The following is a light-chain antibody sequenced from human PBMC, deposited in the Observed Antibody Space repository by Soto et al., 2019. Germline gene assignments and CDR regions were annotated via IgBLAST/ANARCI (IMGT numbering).Light chain of an antibody. CDR3: QKYNSALFT. Sequence: DIQMTQSPSSLSTSVGERVTITCRASQGISNYLAWYQQKPGKVPKLLIYAASTLQSGVPSRFSGSGSGTDFTLTISSLQPEDVAPHYCQKYNSALFTFGPGTKVDIK. CDR1: QGISNY. J-gene: IGKJ3*01. V-gene: IGKV1-27*01. CDR2: AAS.